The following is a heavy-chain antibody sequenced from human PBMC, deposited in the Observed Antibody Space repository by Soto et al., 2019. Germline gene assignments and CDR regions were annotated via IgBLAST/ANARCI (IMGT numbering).Heavy chain of an antibody. CDR3: ARDLRSFSYYDSSGYYLSNYYYYGMDV. CDR2: IIPIFGTA. V-gene: IGHV1-69*13. Sequence: SVKVSCKASGGTFSSYAISWVRQAPGQGXEWMGGIIPIFGTANYAQKFQGRVTITADESTSTAYMELSSLRSEDTAVYYCARDLRSFSYYDSSGYYLSNYYYYGMDVWGQGTTVTVSS. CDR1: GGTFSSYA. J-gene: IGHJ6*02. D-gene: IGHD3-22*01.